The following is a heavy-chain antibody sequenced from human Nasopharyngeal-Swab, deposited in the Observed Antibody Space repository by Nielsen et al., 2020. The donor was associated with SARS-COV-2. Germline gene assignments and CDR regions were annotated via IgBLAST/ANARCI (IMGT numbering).Heavy chain of an antibody. J-gene: IGHJ4*02. Sequence: VRQMPGAGLVWVGRIRSKANRYATAYAASVKGRFTISRDDSKNTAYLQMNSLKTEDTAVYYCTSIGPGYSGYDWGYVGYWGQGTLVTVSS. CDR3: TSIGPGYSGYDWGYVGY. V-gene: IGHV3-73*01. D-gene: IGHD5-12*01. CDR2: IRSKANRYAT.